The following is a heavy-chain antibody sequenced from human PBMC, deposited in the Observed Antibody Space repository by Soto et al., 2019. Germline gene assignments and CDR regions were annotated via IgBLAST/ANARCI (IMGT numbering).Heavy chain of an antibody. D-gene: IGHD2-8*02. CDR3: ARAGGNGGMVIDY. V-gene: IGHV4-31*03. Sequence: PSETLSLTCTVSGASISCCGYYWSWNRQHPGKGLDWIGYIYYSGSTYYNPSLKSRVTISVDTCKNQFSLKLSSVTAADTVVYFCARAGGNGGMVIDYWGQGTRGTVSS. CDR2: IYYSGST. CDR1: GASISCCGYY. J-gene: IGHJ4*02.